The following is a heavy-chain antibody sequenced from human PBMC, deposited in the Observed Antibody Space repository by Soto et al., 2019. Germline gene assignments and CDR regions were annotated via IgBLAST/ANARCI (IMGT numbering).Heavy chain of an antibody. CDR1: GGSISSYY. CDR3: ARGWLRCSGGSCYYWFDP. D-gene: IGHD2-15*01. Sequence: SETLSLTCTVSGGSISSYYWSWIRQPPGKGLEWIGYIYYSGSTNYNPSLKSRVTISVDTSKNQFSLKLSSVTAADTAVYYCARGWLRCSGGSCYYWFDPWGQGTLVTVSS. J-gene: IGHJ5*02. CDR2: IYYSGST. V-gene: IGHV4-59*01.